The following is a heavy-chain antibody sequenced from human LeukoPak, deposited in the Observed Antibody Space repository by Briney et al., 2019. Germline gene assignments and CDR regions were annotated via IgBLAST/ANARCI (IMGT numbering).Heavy chain of an antibody. Sequence: GGSLRLSCAASGFTFSSYAMTWVRQAPGKGLEWVAVISYDGSNKYYADSVKGRFTISRDNSKNTLYLQMNSLRAEDTAVYYCARDQNGDYHFDYWGQGTLVTVSS. CDR3: ARDQNGDYHFDY. CDR1: GFTFSSYA. D-gene: IGHD4-17*01. CDR2: ISYDGSNK. J-gene: IGHJ4*02. V-gene: IGHV3-30-3*01.